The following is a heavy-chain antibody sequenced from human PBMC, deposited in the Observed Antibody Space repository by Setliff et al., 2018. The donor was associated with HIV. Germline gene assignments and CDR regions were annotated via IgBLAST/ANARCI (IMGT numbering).Heavy chain of an antibody. J-gene: IGHJ4*02. CDR2: IGGRFDT. V-gene: IGHV3-48*01. CDR3: ARIPNHSSGFDY. CDR1: GFTFSSYS. D-gene: IGHD3-22*01. Sequence: GGSLRLSCAASGFTFSSYSMNWVRQAPGKGLEWVSFIGGRFDTYYADSVKGRFTISRDNAKKSLYLQMNSLRSEDTAVYYCARIPNHSSGFDYWGQGTPVTV.